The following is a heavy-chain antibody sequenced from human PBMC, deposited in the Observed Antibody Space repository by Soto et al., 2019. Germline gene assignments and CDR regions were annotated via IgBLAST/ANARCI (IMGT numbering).Heavy chain of an antibody. V-gene: IGHV1-69*13. J-gene: IGHJ6*02. Sequence: GASVKVSCKASGGTFSSYAISWVRQAPGQGLEWMGGIIPIFGTANYAQKFQGRVTITADESTSTAYMELSSLRSEDTAVYYCASWNREGSSSWYDYYYYGMDVWGQGTTVTVSS. D-gene: IGHD6-13*01. CDR3: ASWNREGSSSWYDYYYYGMDV. CDR2: IIPIFGTA. CDR1: GGTFSSYA.